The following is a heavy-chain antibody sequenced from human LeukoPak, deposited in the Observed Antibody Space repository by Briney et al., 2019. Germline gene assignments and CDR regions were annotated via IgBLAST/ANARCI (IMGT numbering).Heavy chain of an antibody. V-gene: IGHV3-33*06. CDR1: GFTFSSYS. CDR3: AKDEGGSYHKRFDA. CDR2: IWYDGSNK. Sequence: GGSLRLSCAASGFTFSSYSMNWVRQAPGKGLEWVAVIWYDGSNKYYADSVKGRFTISRDNSKNTLFLHMNSLRVEDTAVYYCAKDEGGSYHKRFDAWGQGTLVSVSS. J-gene: IGHJ5*02. D-gene: IGHD1-26*01.